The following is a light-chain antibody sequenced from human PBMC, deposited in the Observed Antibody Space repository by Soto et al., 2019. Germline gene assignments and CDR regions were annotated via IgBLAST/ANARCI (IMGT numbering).Light chain of an antibody. CDR1: RDVGGYNY. V-gene: IGLV2-14*01. CDR2: DVS. J-gene: IGLJ1*01. Sequence: QSVLTQPSSLAESPGPSTTISSTWTQRDVGGYNYVSWYQQHPGKAPKLMIYDVSNRPSGVSNRFSGSKSGNTASLTISGLQAEDEADYYCSSYTSSSTYVFGTGTKVTVL. CDR3: SSYTSSSTYV.